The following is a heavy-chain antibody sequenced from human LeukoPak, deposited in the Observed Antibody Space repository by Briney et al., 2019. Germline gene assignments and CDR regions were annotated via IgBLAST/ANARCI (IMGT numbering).Heavy chain of an antibody. D-gene: IGHD1-26*01. V-gene: IGHV4-28*03. CDR3: ARVLSYRPYDAFDI. CDR2: IYYSGST. Sequence: SETLSLTCAVSGYSISSSNWWGWIRQPPEKGLEWIGYIYYSGSTYYNPSLKSRVTMSVDTSKNQFSLKLSSVTAVDTAVYYCARVLSYRPYDAFDIWGQGTMVTVSS. CDR1: GYSISSSNW. J-gene: IGHJ3*02.